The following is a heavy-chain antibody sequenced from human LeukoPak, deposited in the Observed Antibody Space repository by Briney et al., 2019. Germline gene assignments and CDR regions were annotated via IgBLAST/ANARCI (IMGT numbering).Heavy chain of an antibody. D-gene: IGHD6-19*01. J-gene: IGHJ4*02. CDR2: ISYDGSNK. Sequence: TGGSLRLSCAASGFTFSSYAMHWVRQAPGKGLEGVAVISYDGSNKYYADSVKGRFTISRDNSKNTLYLQMNGLRAEDTAVYYCARDIVWIAVAGAFDYWGQGTLVTVSS. CDR1: GFTFSSYA. CDR3: ARDIVWIAVAGAFDY. V-gene: IGHV3-30-3*01.